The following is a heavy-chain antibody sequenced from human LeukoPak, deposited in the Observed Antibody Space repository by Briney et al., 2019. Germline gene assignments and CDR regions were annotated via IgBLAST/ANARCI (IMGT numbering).Heavy chain of an antibody. V-gene: IGHV1-8*03. CDR1: GYTFTNYD. Sequence: ASVKVSCKASGYTFTNYDINWVRQATGQGLEWMGWMNSGSGDTAYAQKFQGRVTFTRDTSISTAYMELSSLRSEDTAVYYCARSFGGYHDAFNIWGQGTMVTVSS. CDR3: ARSFGGYHDAFNI. J-gene: IGHJ3*02. CDR2: MNSGSGDT. D-gene: IGHD2-2*01.